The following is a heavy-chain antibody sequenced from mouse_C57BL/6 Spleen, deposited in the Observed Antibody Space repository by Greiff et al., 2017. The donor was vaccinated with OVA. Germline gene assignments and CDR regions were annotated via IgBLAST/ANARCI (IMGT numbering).Heavy chain of an antibody. D-gene: IGHD2-5*01. Sequence: VQLVESGGGLVKPGGSLKLSCAASGFTFSSYAMSWVRQTPEKRLEWVATISDGGSYTYYPDNVKGRFTISRDNAKNNLYLQMSHLKSEDTAMYYGARANSNYVGYYAMDYWGQGTSVTVSS. CDR3: ARANSNYVGYYAMDY. CDR1: GFTFSSYA. CDR2: ISDGGSYT. J-gene: IGHJ4*01. V-gene: IGHV5-4*01.